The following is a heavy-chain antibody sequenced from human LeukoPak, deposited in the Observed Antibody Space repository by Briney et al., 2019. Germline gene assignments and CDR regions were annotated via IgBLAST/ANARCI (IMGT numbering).Heavy chain of an antibody. CDR1: GGSFSGYY. D-gene: IGHD1-14*01. CDR3: ANIFPNHFDY. V-gene: IGHV4-34*01. CDR2: INHSGST. J-gene: IGHJ4*02. Sequence: SETLSLTCAVYGGSFSGYYWSWIRQPPGKGLEWIGEINHSGSTNYSPSLKSRVTISVDTSKNQFSLKLSSVTAADTAVYYCANIFPNHFDYWGQGTLVTVSS.